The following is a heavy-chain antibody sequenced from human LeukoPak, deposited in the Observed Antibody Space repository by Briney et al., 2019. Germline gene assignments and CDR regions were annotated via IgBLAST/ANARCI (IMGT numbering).Heavy chain of an antibody. Sequence: GGSLRLSCVASGFSFSNHGMHWVRQAPGKGLECVSVIASDGGAKFYADSVKGRFTLSRDNPKNMFFLQMNLLTVEDTAIYYCAREATWGQWYFDHWGQGTPVTVSS. CDR1: GFSFSNHG. V-gene: IGHV3-30*03. CDR2: IASDGGAK. J-gene: IGHJ4*02. D-gene: IGHD6-19*01. CDR3: AREATWGQWYFDH.